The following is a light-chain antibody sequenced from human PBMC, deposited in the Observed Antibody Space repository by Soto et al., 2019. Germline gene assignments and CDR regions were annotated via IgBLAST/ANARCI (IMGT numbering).Light chain of an antibody. CDR1: QSISRD. Sequence: PSSLSRCLRDQDTNNFRASQSISRDLNWYQQKPGKAPNLLIYAASTLESGVPSRFSGSGSGTEFTLTSSSLQPDDFATYYCQHYNSYSEALGGGTKVDI. CDR3: QHYNSYSEA. V-gene: IGKV1-13*02. J-gene: IGKJ4*02. CDR2: AAS.